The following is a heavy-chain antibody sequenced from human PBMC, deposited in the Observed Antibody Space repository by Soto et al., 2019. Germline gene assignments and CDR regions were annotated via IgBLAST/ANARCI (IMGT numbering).Heavy chain of an antibody. J-gene: IGHJ6*02. CDR3: AIRGYSYSSKYYYYYGMDV. CDR2: IIPIFGTA. Sequence: GASVKVSCKASGGTFSSYAISWVRQAPGQGLEWMGGIIPIFGTANYAQKFQGRVTITADKSTSTAYMELSSLRSEDTAVYYCAIRGYSYSSKYYYYYGMDVWGQGTTVTVSS. D-gene: IGHD5-18*01. CDR1: GGTFSSYA. V-gene: IGHV1-69*06.